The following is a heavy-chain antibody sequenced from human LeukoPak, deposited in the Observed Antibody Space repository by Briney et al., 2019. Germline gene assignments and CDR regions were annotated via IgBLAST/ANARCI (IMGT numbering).Heavy chain of an antibody. CDR3: ATRRRYSSIDY. CDR1: GFTFSSYA. D-gene: IGHD6-19*01. V-gene: IGHV3-30-3*01. CDR2: ISYDGSNK. Sequence: PGGSLRLSCAASGFTFSSYAMHWVRQAPGKGLEWVAVISYDGSNKYYADSVKGRFTISRDNSKNTLYLQMNSLRAEDTAVYYCATRRRYSSIDYWGQGTLVTVSS. J-gene: IGHJ4*02.